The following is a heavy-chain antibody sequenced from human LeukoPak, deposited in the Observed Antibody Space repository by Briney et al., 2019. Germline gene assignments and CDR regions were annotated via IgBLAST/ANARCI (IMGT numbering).Heavy chain of an antibody. CDR1: GYSFTSYW. J-gene: IGHJ4*02. Sequence: GESLKISCKGSGYSFTSYWIGWVRQMPGKGLEWMGIIYPGDSDTRYSPSFQGQVTISADKSISTAYLQWSSLKASDTAMYYCARPMETSSWETSFDYWGQGTLVTVSS. D-gene: IGHD6-13*01. V-gene: IGHV5-51*01. CDR2: IYPGDSDT. CDR3: ARPMETSSWETSFDY.